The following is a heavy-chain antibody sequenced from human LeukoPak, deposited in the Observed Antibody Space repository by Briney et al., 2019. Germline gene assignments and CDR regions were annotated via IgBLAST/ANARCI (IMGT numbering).Heavy chain of an antibody. CDR1: GGSVSRSGHY. D-gene: IGHD3-22*01. J-gene: IGHJ4*02. CDR2: IYYTGRT. V-gene: IGHV4-39*01. Sequence: PSETLSLTCTVSGGSVSRSGHYWGWIRQPPGKGLEWIGSIYYTGRTYYNPSLKSRVTISVDTSKNQFSLKLSSVTAADTAVYYCARHQKTRNYYYDSSGYYPSFDYRGQGTLVTVSS. CDR3: ARHQKTRNYYYDSSGYYPSFDY.